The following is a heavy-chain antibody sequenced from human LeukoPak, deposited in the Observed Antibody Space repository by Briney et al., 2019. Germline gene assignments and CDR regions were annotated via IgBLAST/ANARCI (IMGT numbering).Heavy chain of an antibody. Sequence: PGGSLRLSCAASGFTVSSNYMSWVRQAPGKGLEWVSVIYSGGSTYYADSVKGRFTISRDNAKNSLYLQMNSLRAEDTAVYYCASVGPYWYFDLWGRGTLVTVSS. CDR3: ASVGPYWYFDL. CDR1: GFTVSSNY. V-gene: IGHV3-53*01. D-gene: IGHD2-15*01. CDR2: IYSGGST. J-gene: IGHJ2*01.